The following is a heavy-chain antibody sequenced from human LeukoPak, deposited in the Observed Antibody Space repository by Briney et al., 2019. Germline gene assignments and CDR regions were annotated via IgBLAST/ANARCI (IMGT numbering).Heavy chain of an antibody. CDR2: MNPNSGNT. V-gene: IGHV1-8*01. Sequence: ASVKVSCKASGYTFTSYDINWVRQATGQGLEWMGWMNPNSGNTGYAQKFQGRVTMTRNTSISTAYMELSSLRSEDTAVYYCASLSLRYPTYYYGMDVWGQGTTATVSS. D-gene: IGHD3-9*01. CDR3: ASLSLRYPTYYYGMDV. CDR1: GYTFTSYD. J-gene: IGHJ6*02.